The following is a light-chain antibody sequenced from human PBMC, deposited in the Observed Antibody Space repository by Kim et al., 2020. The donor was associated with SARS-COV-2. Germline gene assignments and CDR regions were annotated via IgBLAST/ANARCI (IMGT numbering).Light chain of an antibody. CDR1: SNIVGNQG. J-gene: IGLJ1*01. V-gene: IGLV10-54*02. CDR3: SALDSSLSAYV. Sequence: PPPSFSPFFIHTATLTCTGNSNIVGNQGAAWLQQHQGHPPKLLSYRNNNRPSGISERFSASRSGNTASLTITGLQPEDEADYYCSALDSSLSAYVFGTGTKVTVL. CDR2: RNN.